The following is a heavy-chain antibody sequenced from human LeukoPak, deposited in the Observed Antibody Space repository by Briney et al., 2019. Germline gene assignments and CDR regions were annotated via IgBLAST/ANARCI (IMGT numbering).Heavy chain of an antibody. V-gene: IGHV3-21*01. CDR3: ARYQATTVAFDI. Sequence: PGGSLRLSCAASGFTFSSYSMNWVRQAPGKGLEWVSSISSSSSYIYYADSVKGRFTISRDNAKNSLYLQMNSLRAEDTAVYYCARYQATTVAFDIWGQGTMVTVSS. J-gene: IGHJ3*02. D-gene: IGHD1-26*01. CDR1: GFTFSSYS. CDR2: ISSSSSYI.